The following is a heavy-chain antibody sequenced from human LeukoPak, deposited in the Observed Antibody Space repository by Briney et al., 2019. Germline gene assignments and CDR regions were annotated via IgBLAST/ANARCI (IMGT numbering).Heavy chain of an antibody. Sequence: ASVKVSCKASGYTFTDYYMHWVRQAPGQGLEWMGWISVYNGDANYAQKLQGRVTMTTDTSTSTAYMELRSLRSDDTAVYYCARVGGGGYCSSTSCHLLFWGQGTLVTVSS. D-gene: IGHD2-2*01. CDR3: ARVGGGGYCSSTSCHLLF. CDR2: ISVYNGDA. V-gene: IGHV1-18*04. J-gene: IGHJ1*01. CDR1: GYTFTDYY.